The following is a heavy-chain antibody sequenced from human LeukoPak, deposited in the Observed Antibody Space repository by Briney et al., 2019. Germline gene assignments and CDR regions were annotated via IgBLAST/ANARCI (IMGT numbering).Heavy chain of an antibody. D-gene: IGHD1-7*01. J-gene: IGHJ6*02. Sequence: SETLSLTCAVSGGSISSGGYSWSWIRQPPGKGLEWIGYIYHSGSTYYNPSLKSRVTISVDRSKNQFSLKLSSVTAADTAVYYCARGRTSAMDVWGQGTTVTVSS. CDR2: IYHSGST. V-gene: IGHV4-30-2*01. CDR1: GGSISSGGYS. CDR3: ARGRTSAMDV.